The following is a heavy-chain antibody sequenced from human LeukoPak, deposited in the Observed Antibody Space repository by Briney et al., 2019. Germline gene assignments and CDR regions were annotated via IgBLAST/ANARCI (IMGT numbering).Heavy chain of an antibody. CDR3: AREGYSYGSDY. D-gene: IGHD5-18*01. CDR2: ISYDGSNK. V-gene: IGHV3-30-3*01. CDR1: GFTFSSYA. Sequence: GGSLRLSCAASGFTFSSYAMHWVRQAPGKGLEWVAVISYDGSNKHYADSVKGRFTISRDNSKNTLYLQMNSLRAEDTAVYYCAREGYSYGSDYWGQGTLVTVSS. J-gene: IGHJ4*02.